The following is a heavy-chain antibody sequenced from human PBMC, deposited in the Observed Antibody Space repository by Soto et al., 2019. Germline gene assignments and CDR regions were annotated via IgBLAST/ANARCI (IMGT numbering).Heavy chain of an antibody. D-gene: IGHD2-15*01. Sequence: GESLKISCKVSVYSFTSYWISWVRQMPGKGLGWMGRIDPSDSYTNYSPSFQGHVTISADKSISTAYLQWSSLKASDTAMYYCARPFRTVGYGMDVWGQGTTVTVS. CDR3: ARPFRTVGYGMDV. V-gene: IGHV5-10-1*01. CDR1: VYSFTSYW. CDR2: IDPSDSYT. J-gene: IGHJ6*02.